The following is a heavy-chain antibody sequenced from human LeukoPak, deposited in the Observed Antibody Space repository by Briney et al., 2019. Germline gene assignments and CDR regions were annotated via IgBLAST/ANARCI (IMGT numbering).Heavy chain of an antibody. CDR1: GFTFSSFA. CDR3: AKVGYCSSTSCSNDY. J-gene: IGHJ4*02. D-gene: IGHD2-2*01. Sequence: GGSLRLSCAASGFTFSSFAMSWFRQAPGKGLEWVSDISGSAGSTSYAYSVTGRFTISRDNSKNKLYLQMNSLRAEDTAVYYCAKVGYCSSTSCSNDYWGQGTLVTVSS. CDR2: ISGSAGST. V-gene: IGHV3-23*01.